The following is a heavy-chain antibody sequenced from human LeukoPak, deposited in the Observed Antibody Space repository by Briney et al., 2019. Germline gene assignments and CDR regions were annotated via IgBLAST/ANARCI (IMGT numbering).Heavy chain of an antibody. Sequence: SETLSLTCTVSGGSISSYYWSWIRRPPGKGLEWIGYIYYSGSTNYNPSLKSRVTISVDTPKNQFSLKLSSVTAADTAVYYCARDVGYDSSGYYYALWGQGTLVTVSS. CDR2: IYYSGST. CDR3: ARDVGYDSSGYYYAL. D-gene: IGHD3-22*01. CDR1: GGSISSYY. V-gene: IGHV4-59*01. J-gene: IGHJ4*02.